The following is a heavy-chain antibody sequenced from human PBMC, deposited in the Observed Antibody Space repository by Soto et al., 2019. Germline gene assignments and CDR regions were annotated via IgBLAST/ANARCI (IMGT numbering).Heavy chain of an antibody. V-gene: IGHV4-61*01. CDR1: GGSFRRGSYS. CDR3: ARDFAYFDS. J-gene: IGHJ4*02. Sequence: SETLSLTCTVSGGSFRRGSYSWSWIRQPPGKGLEWIGYVYHTGRTSYNPSLKSRVSISMDTSKNQFSLNLDSVTAADTAVYFCARDFAYFDSWGQGTLVTVSS. D-gene: IGHD3-3*01. CDR2: VYHTGRT.